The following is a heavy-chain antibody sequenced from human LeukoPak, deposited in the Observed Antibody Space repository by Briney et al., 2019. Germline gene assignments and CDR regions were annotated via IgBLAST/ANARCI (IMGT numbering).Heavy chain of an antibody. Sequence: SETLSLTCAVYGGSLSDYFWGWIRQPPGKGLEWIGEINHSGRTYYNPSLKSRVTISVDTSKNQFSLNLSSVTAADTAVYYCARDVVVVPAAIPYGMDVWGQGTTVTVSS. J-gene: IGHJ6*02. D-gene: IGHD2-2*01. CDR3: ARDVVVVPAAIPYGMDV. V-gene: IGHV4-34*01. CDR2: INHSGRT. CDR1: GGSLSDYF.